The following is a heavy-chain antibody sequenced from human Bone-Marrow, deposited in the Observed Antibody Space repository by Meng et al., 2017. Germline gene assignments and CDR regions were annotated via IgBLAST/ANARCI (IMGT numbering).Heavy chain of an antibody. CDR3: ASVYNWNDLRLFDY. Sequence: GESLKISCKASGYTFTGYYMHWVRQVPGQGLEWMGWINPNSGGTNYAQKFQGRVTMTRDTSIRTAYMELSRLRSDDTAVYYCASVYNWNDLRLFDYWGQGTLVTVSS. CDR1: GYTFTGYY. CDR2: INPNSGGT. J-gene: IGHJ4*02. D-gene: IGHD1-20*01. V-gene: IGHV1-2*02.